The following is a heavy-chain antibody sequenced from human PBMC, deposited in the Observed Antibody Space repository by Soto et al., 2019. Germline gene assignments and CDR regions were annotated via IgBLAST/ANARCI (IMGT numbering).Heavy chain of an antibody. D-gene: IGHD3-10*01. V-gene: IGHV1-46*01. CDR1: GCTFTSYY. CDR3: AREYYYGSGSSYIFGY. J-gene: IGHJ4*02. Sequence: ASVKVSCKASGCTFTSYYMHWVRQAPGQGLEWMGIINPSGGSTSYAQKFQGRVTMTRDTSTSTVYMELSSLRSEDTAVYYCAREYYYGSGSSYIFGYWGQGTLVTVSS. CDR2: INPSGGST.